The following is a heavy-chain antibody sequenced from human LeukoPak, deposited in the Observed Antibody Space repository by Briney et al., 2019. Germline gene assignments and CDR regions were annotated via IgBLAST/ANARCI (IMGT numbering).Heavy chain of an antibody. J-gene: IGHJ4*02. CDR1: GGSISSYY. Sequence: SETLSLTCTVSGGSISSYYWSWIRQPPGKGLEWIGYIYYSGTTNYNPSLKSRVTISVDTSKNQISLKLSSVTAADMAVYYCANEGAAGHWGQGTLVTVSS. CDR2: IYYSGTT. V-gene: IGHV4-59*01. CDR3: ANEGAAGH. D-gene: IGHD6-13*01.